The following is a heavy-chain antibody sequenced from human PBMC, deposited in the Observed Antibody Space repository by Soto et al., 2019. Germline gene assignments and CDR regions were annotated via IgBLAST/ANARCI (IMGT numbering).Heavy chain of an antibody. D-gene: IGHD1-7*01. CDR2: TYYRSRWYN. V-gene: IGHV6-1*01. J-gene: IGHJ6*03. CDR1: GDSVCSNSAS. Sequence: SQTQSLSCAIRGDSVCSNSASRNWFRQSPSRGLEWLGRTYYRSRWYNDYAVSVRSRITVNPDTSKYQFSLQLTSVTPEDTAVYYCAGTTSHYWYYMDVWGKGTTVTVSS. CDR3: AGTTSHYWYYMDV.